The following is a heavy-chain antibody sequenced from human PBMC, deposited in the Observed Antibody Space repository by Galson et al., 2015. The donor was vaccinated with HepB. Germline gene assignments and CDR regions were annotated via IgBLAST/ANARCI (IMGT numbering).Heavy chain of an antibody. V-gene: IGHV4-59*01. CDR3: ARTPSRGGFDS. CDR2: IYYSGST. J-gene: IGHJ4*02. D-gene: IGHD4-23*01. Sequence: ETLSLTCIVSGDSINNYYWSWLRQSPGKGLEWIGYIYYSGSTKYNPSFTSRVTISVDTSKNQFSLRLNSVTPADTAIYYCARTPSRGGFDSWGQGTQVTASS. CDR1: GDSINNYY.